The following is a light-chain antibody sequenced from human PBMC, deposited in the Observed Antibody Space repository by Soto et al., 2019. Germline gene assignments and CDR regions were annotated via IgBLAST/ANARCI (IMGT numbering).Light chain of an antibody. J-gene: IGLJ3*02. CDR2: EDN. V-gene: IGLV6-57*04. Sequence: NFMLTQPHSVSESPGKTVTISCSRSSGSIASNYVQLYQQRPGSAPTTAIYEDNQRPSGVPDRFSGSIDSSSNSASLTISALKTGDEADYYCQSYARACVFRGGPK. CDR1: SGSIASNY. CDR3: QSYARACV.